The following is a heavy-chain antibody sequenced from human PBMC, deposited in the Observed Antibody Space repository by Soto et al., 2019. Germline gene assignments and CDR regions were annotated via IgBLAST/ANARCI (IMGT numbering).Heavy chain of an antibody. J-gene: IGHJ4*02. CDR2: INHSGST. D-gene: IGHD1-26*01. Sequence: SETLSLTCAVYGGSFSGYYWSWIRQPPGKGLEWIGEINHSGSTNYNPSLKSRVTISVDTSKNQFSLKLSSVTAADTAVYYCAAGIVGATDYWGQGTLVTVSS. CDR3: AAGIVGATDY. CDR1: GGSFSGYY. V-gene: IGHV4-34*01.